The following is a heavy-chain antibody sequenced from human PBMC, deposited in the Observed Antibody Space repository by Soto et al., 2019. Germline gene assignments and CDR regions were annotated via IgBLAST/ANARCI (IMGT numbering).Heavy chain of an antibody. CDR2: ISYDGSNK. J-gene: IGHJ6*02. CDR1: GFTFSSYA. V-gene: IGHV3-30-3*01. CDR3: ARGRIAVAIYYGMVV. Sequence: QVQLVESGGGVVQPGRSLRLSCAASGFTFSSYAMHWVRQAPGKGLEWVAVISYDGSNKYYADSVKGRFTISRDNSKNTLYLQMNGLRAEDTAVYYCARGRIAVAIYYGMVVWGQGTTVTVSS. D-gene: IGHD6-19*01.